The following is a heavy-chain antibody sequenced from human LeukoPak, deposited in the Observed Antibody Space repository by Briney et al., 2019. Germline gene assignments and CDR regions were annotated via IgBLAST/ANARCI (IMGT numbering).Heavy chain of an antibody. Sequence: GGSLRLSCAASGFTFGSYSMNWVRQAPGKGLEWVSSISSSGTYVYYADSVKGRFTISRDNAKNSLSLQMNSLRADDAAVYYCARASSKQLAGYLPDGFDIWGQGTMVTVSS. D-gene: IGHD3-9*01. CDR2: ISSSGTYV. V-gene: IGHV3-21*01. J-gene: IGHJ3*02. CDR3: ARASSKQLAGYLPDGFDI. CDR1: GFTFGSYS.